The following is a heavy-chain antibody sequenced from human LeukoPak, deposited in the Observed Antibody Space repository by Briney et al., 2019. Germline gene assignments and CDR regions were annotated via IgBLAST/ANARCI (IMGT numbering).Heavy chain of an antibody. J-gene: IGHJ4*02. Sequence: GGPLRLSCAASGFTFNGYCMSWARQARGKGLEGVANIKQDGSEKYYVDSVRSRLSISRDNAENSLFLQMNRLRVEDTAVYYCTRDFGRSSYYFDFWGQGTLVTVSS. V-gene: IGHV3-7*01. CDR1: GFTFNGYC. CDR3: TRDFGRSSYYFDF. D-gene: IGHD3-3*01. CDR2: IKQDGSEK.